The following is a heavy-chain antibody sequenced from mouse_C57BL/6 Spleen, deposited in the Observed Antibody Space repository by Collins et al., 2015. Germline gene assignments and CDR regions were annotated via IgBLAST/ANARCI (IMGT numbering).Heavy chain of an antibody. CDR2: ISSGGSYT. J-gene: IGHJ3*01. Sequence: EVKLVEVWGGLVKPGGSLKLSCAASGFAFSSYDMSWVRQTPEKRLEWVATISSGGSYTYYPDSVKGRFTISRDNARNTLYLQMSSLRSEDTALYYCARHDFAYWGQGTLVTVSA. CDR1: GFAFSSYD. V-gene: IGHV5-9*02. CDR3: ARHDFAY.